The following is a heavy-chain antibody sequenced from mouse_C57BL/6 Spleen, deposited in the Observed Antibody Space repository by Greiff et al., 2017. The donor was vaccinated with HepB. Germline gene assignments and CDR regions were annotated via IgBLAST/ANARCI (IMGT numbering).Heavy chain of an antibody. V-gene: IGHV1-64*01. CDR2: IHPNSGST. D-gene: IGHD1-1*01. J-gene: IGHJ2*01. CDR1: GYTFTSYW. CDR3: ARSGRSSYDY. Sequence: QVHVKQPGAELVKPGASVKLSCKASGYTFTSYWMHWVKQRPGQGLEWIGMIHPNSGSTNYNEKFKSKATLTVDKSSSTAYMQLSSLTSEDSAVYYCARSGRSSYDYWGQGTTLTVSS.